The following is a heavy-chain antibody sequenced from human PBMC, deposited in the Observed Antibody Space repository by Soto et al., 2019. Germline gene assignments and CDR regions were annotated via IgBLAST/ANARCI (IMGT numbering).Heavy chain of an antibody. CDR1: GGSISTDHW. V-gene: IGHV4-4*02. CDR2: IYHSGST. D-gene: IGHD5-12*01. J-gene: IGHJ4*02. CDR3: ARGGRWLFDY. Sequence: QVQLEESGPGLVKPSGTLSLTCAVSGGSISTDHWWSWVRQPPGKGLEWVGEIYHSGSTNYNPSLKSRLTISIAKSKDKFSLDVRSVTAADTAIYYCARGGRWLFDYWGQGTLVTVSS.